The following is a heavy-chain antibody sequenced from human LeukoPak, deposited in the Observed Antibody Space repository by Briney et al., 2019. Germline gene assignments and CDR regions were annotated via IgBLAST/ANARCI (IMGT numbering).Heavy chain of an antibody. Sequence: GGSLRLSCAASGFTFSSYWMTWVRQAPGKGLEWVANIKQDGNEKYYVDSVKGRFTISRDNAKNSLYLQMNSLRAEDTAVYYCAKCGYSYGDFDYWGQGTLVTVSS. CDR3: AKCGYSYGDFDY. CDR2: IKQDGNEK. V-gene: IGHV3-7*03. J-gene: IGHJ4*02. CDR1: GFTFSSYW. D-gene: IGHD5-18*01.